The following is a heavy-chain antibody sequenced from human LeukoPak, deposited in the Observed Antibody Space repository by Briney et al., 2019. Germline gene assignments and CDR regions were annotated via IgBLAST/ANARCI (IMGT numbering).Heavy chain of an antibody. Sequence: PSENLSLTCTVSGGSISSYYWSWIRQPAGKGLEWIGRIYSTVSTNYNPSLKSRVTMSVDTSKNQSSLRLRSVTAADTAVYYCARQIASAGTAGFDFWGQGALVTVSS. V-gene: IGHV4-4*07. CDR1: GGSISSYY. D-gene: IGHD6-13*01. CDR3: ARQIASAGTAGFDF. CDR2: IYSTVST. J-gene: IGHJ4*02.